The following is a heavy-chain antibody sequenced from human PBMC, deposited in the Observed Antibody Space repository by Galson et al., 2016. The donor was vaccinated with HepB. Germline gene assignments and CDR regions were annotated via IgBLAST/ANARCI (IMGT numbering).Heavy chain of an antibody. J-gene: IGHJ3*02. CDR3: ARERGWDLEVEAGYDI. D-gene: IGHD1-26*01. CDR2: IYYSGTT. V-gene: IGHV4-59*01. Sequence: SETLSLTCSVSGGSISSYYWNWIRQPPGKGLEWIGYIYYSGTTKYNPSLKSRVTILVDTSKNQFSLKLSSVTAADTAVYYCARERGWDLEVEAGYDIWGQGTMVTVSS. CDR1: GGSISSYY.